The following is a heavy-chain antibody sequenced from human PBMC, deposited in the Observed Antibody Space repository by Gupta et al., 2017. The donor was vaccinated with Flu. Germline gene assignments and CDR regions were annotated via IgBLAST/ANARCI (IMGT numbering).Heavy chain of an antibody. CDR3: SRQLLYGTTWYGAGDH. CDR2: ITRGGNT. J-gene: IGHJ4*02. D-gene: IGHD6-13*01. Sequence: EVQLLESGGGLVQPGGSLRLSCAASGFTVSTYAMSWVRQAPGKGLEWVSTITRGGNTPCADSVRGRFTISRDNSENTLFLQMNSLRSEDTAVYYCSRQLLYGTTWYGAGDHWGQGTLVTVSS. CDR1: GFTVSTYA. V-gene: IGHV3-23*01.